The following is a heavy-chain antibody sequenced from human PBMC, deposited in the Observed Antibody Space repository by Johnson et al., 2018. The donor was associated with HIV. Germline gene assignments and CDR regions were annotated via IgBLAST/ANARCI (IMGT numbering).Heavy chain of an antibody. Sequence: VQFLESGGGVVQPGRSLRLSCAPSGFTFSRYALHWVRQAPAKGLEWVAVISSDGSANYYAAAVPGPFTISRDNSKNTLYLQLTTLRAADAAVYYCARDWDAYDAFDIWGQGTMVTVSS. V-gene: IGHV3-30-3*01. J-gene: IGHJ3*02. D-gene: IGHD1-26*01. CDR2: ISSDGSAN. CDR3: ARDWDAYDAFDI. CDR1: GFTFSRYA.